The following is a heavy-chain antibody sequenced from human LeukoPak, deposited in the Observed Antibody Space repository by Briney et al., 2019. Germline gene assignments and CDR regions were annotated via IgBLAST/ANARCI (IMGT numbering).Heavy chain of an antibody. CDR1: GFTFSSYA. CDR2: ISYDGSNK. D-gene: IGHD3-10*01. Sequence: GGSLRLSCAASGFTFSSYAMHWVRQAPGKGLEWVAVISYDGSNKYYADSVKGRFTISRDNSKNTLYLQMNSLRAEDTAVYYCARALRGSDAFDIWGQGTMVTVSS. V-gene: IGHV3-30-3*01. J-gene: IGHJ3*02. CDR3: ARALRGSDAFDI.